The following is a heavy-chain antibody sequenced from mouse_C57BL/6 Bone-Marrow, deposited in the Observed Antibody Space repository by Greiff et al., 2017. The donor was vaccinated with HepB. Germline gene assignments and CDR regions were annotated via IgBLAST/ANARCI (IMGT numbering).Heavy chain of an antibody. CDR3: AQHSKIYDGYHWYFDV. CDR1: GYTFTSYW. Sequence: QVQLQQPGAELVKPGASVKLSCKASGYTFTSYWMHWVKQRPGQGLEWIGMIHPNSGSTNYNEKFKSKATLTVDKSSSTAYMQLSSLTSEDSAVYYCAQHSKIYDGYHWYFDVWGTGTTVTVSS. J-gene: IGHJ1*03. D-gene: IGHD2-3*01. V-gene: IGHV1-64*01. CDR2: IHPNSGST.